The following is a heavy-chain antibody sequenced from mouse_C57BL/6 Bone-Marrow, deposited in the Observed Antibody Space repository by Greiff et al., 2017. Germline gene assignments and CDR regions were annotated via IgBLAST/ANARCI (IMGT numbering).Heavy chain of an antibody. J-gene: IGHJ3*01. CDR3: TAVGFAY. V-gene: IGHV14-4*01. CDR2: IDPENGDT. CDR1: GFNIKDDY. Sequence: VQLQQSGAELVRPGASVKLSCTASGFNIKDDYMHWVKQRPEQGLEWIGWIDPENGDTEYASKFQGKATIAADTSSNTAYLQLSSLTSEDTAVYYCTAVGFAYWGQGTLVTVSA.